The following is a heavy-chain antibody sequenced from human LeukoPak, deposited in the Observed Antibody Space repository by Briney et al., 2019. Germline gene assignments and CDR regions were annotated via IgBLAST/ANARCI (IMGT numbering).Heavy chain of an antibody. CDR2: IKSKTDGGTT. J-gene: IGHJ4*02. Sequence: WVRQAPGKGLEWVGRIKSKTDGGTTDYAAPVKGRFTISRDDSKNTLYLQMNSLKTEDTAVYYCTTDQRVGATRVDYWGQGTLVTVSS. D-gene: IGHD1-26*01. CDR3: TTDQRVGATRVDY. V-gene: IGHV3-15*01.